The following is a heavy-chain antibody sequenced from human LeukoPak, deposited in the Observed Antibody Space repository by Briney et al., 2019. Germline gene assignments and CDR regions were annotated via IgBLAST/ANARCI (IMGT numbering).Heavy chain of an antibody. CDR1: GFTFSSYS. CDR3: ARDPDY. V-gene: IGHV3-21*01. Sequence: GGSLRLSCAASGFTFSSYSMNWVRQAPGKGLEWVSSISSSRYIYYADSVKGRFTISRDNAKNSLYLQMNSLRAEDTAVYYCARDPDYWGQGTLVTVSS. J-gene: IGHJ4*02. CDR2: ISSSRYI.